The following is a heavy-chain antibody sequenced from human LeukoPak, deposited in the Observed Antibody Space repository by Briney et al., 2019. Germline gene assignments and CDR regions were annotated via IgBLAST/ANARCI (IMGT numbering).Heavy chain of an antibody. CDR3: ARGYTDGWLIGY. D-gene: IGHD6-19*01. CDR1: GGSISGYY. CDR2: IYYSGST. Sequence: SETLSLTCSVSGGSISGYYWSWIRQPPGQGLEWIGYIYYSGSTNYNPSLKSRVIISRDTSKNQFSLNLSSVTAADTAIYYCARGYTDGWLIGYGGQGTLVTVS. J-gene: IGHJ4*02. V-gene: IGHV4-59*08.